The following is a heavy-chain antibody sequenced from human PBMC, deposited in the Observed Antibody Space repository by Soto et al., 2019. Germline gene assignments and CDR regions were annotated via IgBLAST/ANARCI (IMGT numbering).Heavy chain of an antibody. J-gene: IGHJ6*02. Sequence: ASVKVSCKASGYTFTSYDINWVRQATGQGLEWMGWMNPNSGNTGYAQKFQGRVTMTRDTSISTAYMELSSLRSEDTAVYYCAIRGITIFGVANYYYYGMDVWGQGTTVTVSS. CDR2: MNPNSGNT. V-gene: IGHV1-8*01. CDR3: AIRGITIFGVANYYYYGMDV. D-gene: IGHD3-3*01. CDR1: GYTFTSYD.